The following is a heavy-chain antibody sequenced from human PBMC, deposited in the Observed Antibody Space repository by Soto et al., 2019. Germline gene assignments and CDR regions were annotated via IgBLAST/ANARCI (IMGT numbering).Heavy chain of an antibody. Sequence: QLTLKESGPTLVTPTQTLTLTCSFSGFSLSTSGVGVGWLRQPPGKAPQWLALISWNADKRFTPSLRSRPTVTKDTSKNQVVLTMTNMEPVDTATYFGADEKSGRGTEPFKYGGPGTLVTVSS. D-gene: IGHD1-1*01. V-gene: IGHV2-5*01. CDR3: ADEKSGRGTEPFKY. CDR2: ISWNADK. CDR1: GFSLSTSGVG. J-gene: IGHJ4*02.